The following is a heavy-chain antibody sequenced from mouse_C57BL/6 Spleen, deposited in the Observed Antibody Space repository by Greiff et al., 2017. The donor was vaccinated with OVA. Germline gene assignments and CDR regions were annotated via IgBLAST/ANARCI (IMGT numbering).Heavy chain of an antibody. CDR2: IDPETGGT. V-gene: IGHV1-15*01. Sequence: QVQLKQSGAELVRPGASVTLSCKASGYTFTDYEMHWVKQTPVHGLEWIGAIDPETGGTAYNQKFKGKAILTADKSSSTAYMELRSLTSEDSAVYYCTGYDYYAMDYWGQGTSVTVSS. CDR3: TGYDYYAMDY. CDR1: GYTFTDYE. D-gene: IGHD2-2*01. J-gene: IGHJ4*01.